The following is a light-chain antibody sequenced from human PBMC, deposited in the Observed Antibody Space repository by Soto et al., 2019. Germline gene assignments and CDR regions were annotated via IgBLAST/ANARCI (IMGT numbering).Light chain of an antibody. J-gene: IGKJ5*01. Sequence: EIVLTQSPGTLSLSPGERATLSCRASQSVSSSYLAWYQQKPGQAPRLLIYGASSRATGIPDRFSGSGSGTDFTLTISRLEPEDFAVYYCQQYGSLPITFGQGTRLESK. CDR2: GAS. CDR3: QQYGSLPIT. CDR1: QSVSSSY. V-gene: IGKV3-20*01.